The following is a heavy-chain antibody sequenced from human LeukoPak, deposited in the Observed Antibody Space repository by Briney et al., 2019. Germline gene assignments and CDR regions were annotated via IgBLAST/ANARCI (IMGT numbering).Heavy chain of an antibody. CDR3: ARESSWPWDFDY. Sequence: PSETLSLTCTVSGVSISSGSYYWSWIRQPTGKGLEWIGRIYTSGSTNYNPSLKSRVTISVDTSKNQFSLKLSSVTAADTAVYYCARESSWPWDFDYWGQGTLVTVSS. J-gene: IGHJ4*02. CDR1: GVSISSGSYY. CDR2: IYTSGST. D-gene: IGHD6-13*01. V-gene: IGHV4-61*02.